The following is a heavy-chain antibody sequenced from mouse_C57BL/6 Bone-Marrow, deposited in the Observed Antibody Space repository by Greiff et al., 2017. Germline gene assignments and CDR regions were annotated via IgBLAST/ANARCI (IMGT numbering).Heavy chain of an antibody. Sequence: VQLQQSGPGLVKPGASVTISCKASGYTFTDYYMNWVKRRHGKSLEWIGDFIPNNGGTSYNQKFKGKATLTVDTSSSTAYMELSSLTSDDAAAYYCARDNDGSSYGGYFDYWGQGTTLTVSA. J-gene: IGHJ2*01. D-gene: IGHD1-1*01. V-gene: IGHV1-26*01. CDR2: FIPNNGGT. CDR3: ARDNDGSSYGGYFDY. CDR1: GYTFTDYY.